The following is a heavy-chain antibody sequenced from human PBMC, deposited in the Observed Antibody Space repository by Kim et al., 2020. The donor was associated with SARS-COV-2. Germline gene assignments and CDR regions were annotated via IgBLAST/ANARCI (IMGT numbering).Heavy chain of an antibody. Sequence: SETLSLTCAVSGGSMSNYYWSWIRQPPGKALEWIGHIYYSGGTKYNPSLKSRVTISVDASNHLSLNLRSVTAADTAVYYCARHEWVAWFGPWGQGILVTVSS. D-gene: IGHD2-8*01. CDR3: ARHEWVAWFGP. CDR2: IYYSGGT. J-gene: IGHJ5*02. V-gene: IGHV4-59*08. CDR1: GGSMSNYY.